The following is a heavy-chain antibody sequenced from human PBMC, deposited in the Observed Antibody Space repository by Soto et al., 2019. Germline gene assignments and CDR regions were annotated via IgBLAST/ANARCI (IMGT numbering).Heavy chain of an antibody. CDR3: ARDPSGIAAEGWFDP. CDR2: IYYSGST. D-gene: IGHD6-13*01. Sequence: QVQLQESGPGLVKPSQTLSLTCTVSGGSIRSGGYYWNWIRQHPGKGLEWIGYIYYSGSTYYNPSLKSRVTRSVDTSKNQFSLKLSSVTAADTAVYYCARDPSGIAAEGWFDPWGQGTLVTVSS. J-gene: IGHJ5*02. CDR1: GGSIRSGGYY. V-gene: IGHV4-31*03.